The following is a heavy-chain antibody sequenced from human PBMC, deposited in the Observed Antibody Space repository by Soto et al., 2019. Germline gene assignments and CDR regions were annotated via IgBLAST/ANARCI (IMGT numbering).Heavy chain of an antibody. CDR2: IKSKTDSGRT. D-gene: IGHD3-3*01. CDR3: NTDLTGYYDFWSGYYPYYYYYGMGV. CDR1: GFTFSNAW. Sequence: GGSLRLSCAASGFTFSNAWMSWVRQAPGKGLEWVGRIKSKTDSGRTDNADHVNGRLSISSDYTKNTQYLQMNSMNTEDTAVYYCNTDLTGYYDFWSGYYPYYYYYGMGVWGQGTTVTVSS. J-gene: IGHJ6*02. V-gene: IGHV3-15*01.